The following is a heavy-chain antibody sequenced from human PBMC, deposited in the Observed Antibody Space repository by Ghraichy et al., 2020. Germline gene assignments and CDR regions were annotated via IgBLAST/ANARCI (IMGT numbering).Heavy chain of an antibody. CDR1: GYTFTSYD. CDR2: MNPNSDNT. Sequence: ASVKVSCKASGYTFTSYDINWVRQATGQGLEWMGWMNPNSDNTGYAQKFQGRVTLTRNTSISTAYMELSSLRSEDTAVYYCARDQHYYDSSAYNYYGMDVWGQGTTVTVSS. J-gene: IGHJ6*02. CDR3: ARDQHYYDSSAYNYYGMDV. V-gene: IGHV1-8*01. D-gene: IGHD3-22*01.